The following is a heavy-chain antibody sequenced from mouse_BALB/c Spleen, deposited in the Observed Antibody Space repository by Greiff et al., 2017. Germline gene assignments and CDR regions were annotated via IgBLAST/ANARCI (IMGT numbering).Heavy chain of an antibody. CDR3: ARHYGSSYGFAY. Sequence: EVMLVESGPGLVKPSQSLSLTCTVTGYSITSDYAWNWIRQFPGNKLEWMGYISYSGSTSYNPSLKSRISITRDTSKNQFFLQLNSVTTEDTATYYCARHYGSSYGFAYWGQGTLVTVSA. J-gene: IGHJ3*01. CDR2: ISYSGST. D-gene: IGHD1-1*01. CDR1: GYSITSDYA. V-gene: IGHV3-2*02.